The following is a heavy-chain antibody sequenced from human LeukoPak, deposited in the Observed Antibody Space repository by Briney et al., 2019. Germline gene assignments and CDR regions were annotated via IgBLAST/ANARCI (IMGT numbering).Heavy chain of an antibody. V-gene: IGHV3-23*01. J-gene: IGHJ4*02. Sequence: PGGSLRLSCAVSGFTFNDYAMSWVRQAPGKGLEWVSAISGSGGSTYYADSVKGRFTISRDNSKNTLYLQMNSLRAEDTAMYYCARGLPPVMKYYFDYWGQGTLVTVSS. CDR2: ISGSGGST. CDR1: GFTFNDYA. D-gene: IGHD4-11*01. CDR3: ARGLPPVMKYYFDY.